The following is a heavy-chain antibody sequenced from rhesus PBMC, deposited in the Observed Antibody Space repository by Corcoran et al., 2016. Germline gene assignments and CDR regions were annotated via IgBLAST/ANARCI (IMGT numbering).Heavy chain of an antibody. CDR2: IYGSSGST. Sequence: QVQLQESGPGLVKPSETLSLTCAVSGHSISSNYWSWIRQPPGEGLEGIGYIYGSSGSTYYKPTLKSRVTISTDTSKNQFSLKLSSVTAADTAVYYCARDRPGSSHWYFDIWGPGTPITISS. D-gene: IGHD4-29*01. CDR3: ARDRPGSSHWYFDI. CDR1: GHSISSNY. J-gene: IGHJ2*01. V-gene: IGHV4-147*01.